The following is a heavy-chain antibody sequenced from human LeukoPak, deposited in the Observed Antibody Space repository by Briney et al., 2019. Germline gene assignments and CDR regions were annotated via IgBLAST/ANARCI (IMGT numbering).Heavy chain of an antibody. CDR3: ARDIAVTGTGYYYGMDV. Sequence: ASVKVSCKASGYTLTRYSMYWGRQTPGQGLEWMGIIDTNDGTRSYAQKIQGRVTMTRDTSTSTVYMELSSLRSEDTALYYCARDIAVTGTGYYYGMDVWGQGTTVTVSS. J-gene: IGHJ6*02. CDR1: GYTLTRYS. V-gene: IGHV1-46*01. D-gene: IGHD6-19*01. CDR2: IDTNDGTR.